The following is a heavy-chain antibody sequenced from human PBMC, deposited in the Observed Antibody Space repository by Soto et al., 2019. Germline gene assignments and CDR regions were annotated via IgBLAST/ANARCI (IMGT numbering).Heavy chain of an antibody. D-gene: IGHD6-13*01. Sequence: PGGSLRLSCAASGFTFSDYYMSWIRQAPGKGLEWVSYISSTSTYTNYADSVKGRFTISRDNAKKSLYLQMNSLRAEDTAVYYCARDFRIAAEGTYFFPEDWGQGTLVTVSS. CDR3: ARDFRIAAEGTYFFPED. CDR2: ISSTSTYT. CDR1: GFTFSDYY. V-gene: IGHV3-11*05. J-gene: IGHJ4*02.